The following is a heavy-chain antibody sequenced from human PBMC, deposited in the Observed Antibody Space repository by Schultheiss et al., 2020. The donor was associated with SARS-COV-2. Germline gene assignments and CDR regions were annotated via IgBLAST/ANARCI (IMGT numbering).Heavy chain of an antibody. D-gene: IGHD2-21*01. CDR2: IYTSGST. J-gene: IGHJ3*02. CDR3: ASEAAYCGGDCYGNDAFDI. V-gene: IGHV4-4*07. Sequence: SETLSLTCTVSGGSISSYYWSWIRQPAGKGLEWIGRIYTSGSTNYNPSLKSRVTISVDTSKNQFSLKLSSVTAADTAVYYCASEAAYCGGDCYGNDAFDIWGQGTMVTVSS. CDR1: GGSISSYY.